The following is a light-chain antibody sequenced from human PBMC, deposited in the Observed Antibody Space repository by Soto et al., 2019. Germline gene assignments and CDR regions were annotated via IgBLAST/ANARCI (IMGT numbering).Light chain of an antibody. V-gene: IGKV3-15*01. Sequence: EIVMTQSPATLSVSPGERATLSCRASQSVNNNLAWHQQKPGQAPRLLIYGASTRATDIPARFNGSGYGKGCTLTISRLQSEDFAVYQCQHYNKWPWTFGQGTKVEI. J-gene: IGKJ1*01. CDR3: QHYNKWPWT. CDR1: QSVNNN. CDR2: GAS.